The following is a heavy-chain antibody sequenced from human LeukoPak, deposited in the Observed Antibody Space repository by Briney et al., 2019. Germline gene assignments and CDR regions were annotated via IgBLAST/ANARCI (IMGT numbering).Heavy chain of an antibody. Sequence: AGGSLRLSCAASGFSFSTYGMHWVRQAPGKGLEWVAAIWYDGNTKYYAGSVKGRFTISRDKSKNTLYLQMNSLKPEDTAVYYCARGEAFHYDSSGYPDYWGQGTLVTVSS. V-gene: IGHV3-33*01. CDR2: IWYDGNTK. CDR3: ARGEAFHYDSSGYPDY. D-gene: IGHD3-22*01. J-gene: IGHJ4*02. CDR1: GFSFSTYG.